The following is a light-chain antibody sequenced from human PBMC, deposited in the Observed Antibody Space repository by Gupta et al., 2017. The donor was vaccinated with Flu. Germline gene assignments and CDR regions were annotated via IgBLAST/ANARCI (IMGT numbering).Light chain of an antibody. J-gene: IGKJ3*01. Sequence: DIQMTQSPSSVSASVGDRVTITCRASQDIGSWLAWYQQKPGTAPKFLIYAASSLQSGVPSRFSGSGSGTDFTLTVSSLQPEDFATYYCQQGNSFPFTFGXGTKVDLK. CDR1: QDIGSW. CDR2: AAS. V-gene: IGKV1-12*01. CDR3: QQGNSFPFT.